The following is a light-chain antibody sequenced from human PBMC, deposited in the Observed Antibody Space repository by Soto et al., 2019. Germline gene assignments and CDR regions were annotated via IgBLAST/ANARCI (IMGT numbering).Light chain of an antibody. V-gene: IGKV3-15*01. J-gene: IGKJ2*01. CDR3: QHYNNWPPYMYT. CDR2: GAS. Sequence: EIVMTQSPATLSVSPGERATLSCRASQSVSSNLAWYQQKPGQAPRLLIYGASTRATGIPARFSGSGSGTEFNLSISRLQSEDFAVYYCQHYNNWPPYMYTFGQGTKLEIK. CDR1: QSVSSN.